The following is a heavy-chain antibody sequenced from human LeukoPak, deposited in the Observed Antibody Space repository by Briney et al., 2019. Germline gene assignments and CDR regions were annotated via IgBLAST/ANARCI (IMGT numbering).Heavy chain of an antibody. CDR1: GDSASSDSAA. Sequence: SQTLLLTCDISGDSASSDSAAWNWIRQSPSRGLEWLGRTYYRSKWYNEYAVSVKSRITIKPDTSKNQFSLHLNSATPEDTAVYYCARGWRSNYYFDLWGRGTLVTVSS. CDR3: ARGWRSNYYFDL. J-gene: IGHJ2*01. D-gene: IGHD1-7*01. V-gene: IGHV6-1*01. CDR2: TYYRSKWYN.